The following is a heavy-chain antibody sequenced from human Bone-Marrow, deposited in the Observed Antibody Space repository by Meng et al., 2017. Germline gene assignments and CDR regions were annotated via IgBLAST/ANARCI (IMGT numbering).Heavy chain of an antibody. J-gene: IGHJ4*02. CDR1: GFSFSTYW. V-gene: IGHV3-74*01. CDR2: INTVGSTT. D-gene: IGHD4-17*01. Sequence: VELVGSGGGLVQPGGSLRLSCAVSGFSFSTYWMHWVRQAPGKGLVWVSHINTVGSTTTYADSVKGRFTISRDNAKNTLYLQMNSLTAEDTAVYYCAREGSVTTDYWGQGTLVTVSS. CDR3: AREGSVTTDY.